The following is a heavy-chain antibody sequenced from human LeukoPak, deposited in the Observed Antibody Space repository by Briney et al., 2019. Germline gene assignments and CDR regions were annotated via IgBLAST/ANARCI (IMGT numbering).Heavy chain of an antibody. J-gene: IGHJ4*02. D-gene: IGHD3-9*01. V-gene: IGHV1-24*01. CDR3: ATGKGEEKLDILTGYSFDY. Sequence: ASVKVSCKVSGYTLTELSMHWVRQAPGKGLEWMGGFDPEDGETIYAQKFQGRVTMTEDTSTDTAYMELSSLRSEDTAVYYCATGKGEEKLDILTGYSFDYWGQGTLVTVSS. CDR1: GYTLTELS. CDR2: FDPEDGET.